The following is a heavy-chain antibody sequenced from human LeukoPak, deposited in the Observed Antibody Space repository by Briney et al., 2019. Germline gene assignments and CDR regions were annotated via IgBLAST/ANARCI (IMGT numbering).Heavy chain of an antibody. D-gene: IGHD2-8*01. V-gene: IGHV1-18*03. CDR1: GYTFTSYG. J-gene: IGHJ5*02. CDR2: ISAYNGNT. Sequence: ASVKVSCKASGYTFTSYGISWVRQAPGQGLEWMGWISAYNGNTKYSQEFQGRVTITRDTSASTAYMELSSLRSEDMAVYYCARESVLMVYAWFDPWGQGTLVTVSS. CDR3: ARESVLMVYAWFDP.